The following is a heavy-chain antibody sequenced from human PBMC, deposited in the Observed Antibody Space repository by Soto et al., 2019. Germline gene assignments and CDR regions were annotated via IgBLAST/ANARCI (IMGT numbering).Heavy chain of an antibody. D-gene: IGHD5-18*01. V-gene: IGHV3-21*01. J-gene: IGHJ4*02. CDR3: ARGMGTAMVTLSFDY. CDR1: GFTFSSYS. Sequence: EVQLVESGGGLVKPGGSLRLSCAASGFTFSSYSMNWVRQAPGQGLEWVSSISSSSSYIYYAGSVKGRLTVSRDNAKNSVFLLMNSLRAEDSAVYYCARGMGTAMVTLSFDYWGQGALVTVSS. CDR2: ISSSSSYI.